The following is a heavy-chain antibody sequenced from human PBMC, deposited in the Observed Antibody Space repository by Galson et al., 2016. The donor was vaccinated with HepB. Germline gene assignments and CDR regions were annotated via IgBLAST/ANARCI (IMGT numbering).Heavy chain of an antibody. D-gene: IGHD4-11*01. Sequence: SLRLSCAASGFPFSGYGIHWVRQAPGKGLERVAGISNDGSNKYYADSVKGRFTISRDNSKNTLYLQMNSLRSEDTAVYYCARDTRPYSNLRHGMDVWGQGTTVTVSS. CDR2: ISNDGSNK. J-gene: IGHJ6*02. CDR3: ARDTRPYSNLRHGMDV. V-gene: IGHV3-30*19. CDR1: GFPFSGYG.